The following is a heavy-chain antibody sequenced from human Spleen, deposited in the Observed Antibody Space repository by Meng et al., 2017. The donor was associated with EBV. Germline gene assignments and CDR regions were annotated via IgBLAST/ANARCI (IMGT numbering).Heavy chain of an antibody. V-gene: IGHV1-18*01. CDR1: GYTLNSFD. CDR3: AILRYFDTDY. Sequence: QVQLVQSGAEVKKTGASVKFSCKASGYTLNSFDISWVRQAPGQGLEWMGWISAYNGNTNYAQKFQARVTMTTDTATNTAYMELRSLRSDDTAVYYCAILRYFDTDYWGQGTLVTVSS. CDR2: ISAYNGNT. J-gene: IGHJ4*02. D-gene: IGHD3-9*01.